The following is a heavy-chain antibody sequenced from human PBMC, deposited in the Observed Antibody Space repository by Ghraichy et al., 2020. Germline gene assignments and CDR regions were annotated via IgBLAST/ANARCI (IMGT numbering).Heavy chain of an antibody. Sequence: SETLSLTCTVSGGSISSSSYYWGWIRQPPGKGLEWIGSIYYSGSTYYNPSLKSRVTISVDTSKNQFSLKLSSVTAADTAVYYCARESGLNDYGDTGPLHNYYYYGMDVWGQGTTVTVSS. CDR3: ARESGLNDYGDTGPLHNYYYYGMDV. V-gene: IGHV4-39*07. D-gene: IGHD4-17*01. J-gene: IGHJ6*02. CDR1: GGSISSSSYY. CDR2: IYYSGST.